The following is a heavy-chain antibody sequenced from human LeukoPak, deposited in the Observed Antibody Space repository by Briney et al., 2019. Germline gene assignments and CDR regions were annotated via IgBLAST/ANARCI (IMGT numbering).Heavy chain of an antibody. CDR3: ARRKRSGCSSTSCLLNWFDP. CDR1: GGSFRVSY. V-gene: IGHV4-34*01. CDR2: INHSGST. Sequence: SETLSLTCAVHGGSFRVSYWSWIRHPPGEGLEWIGEINHSGSTYYNPALKSRVTISVDTSKNQFSLKLSSVTAADTAVYYCARRKRSGCSSTSCLLNWFDPWGQGTLVTVSS. D-gene: IGHD2-2*01. J-gene: IGHJ5*02.